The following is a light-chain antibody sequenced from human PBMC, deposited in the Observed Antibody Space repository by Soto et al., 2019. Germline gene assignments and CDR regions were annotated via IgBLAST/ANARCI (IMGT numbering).Light chain of an antibody. Sequence: DVQMTQSPSSLSAFVGDRVTITCRASQGIAPYLAWFQQKPGKVPKLLIYATSTLQSGVPSRFSGSGSGTDFTLTISSLKPEAVATYYCQKYNTAPLTFGGGTKVEIK. V-gene: IGKV1-27*01. CDR1: QGIAPY. CDR2: ATS. J-gene: IGKJ4*01. CDR3: QKYNTAPLT.